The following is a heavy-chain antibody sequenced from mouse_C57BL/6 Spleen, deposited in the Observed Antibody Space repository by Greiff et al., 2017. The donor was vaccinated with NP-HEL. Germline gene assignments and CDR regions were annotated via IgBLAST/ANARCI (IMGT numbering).Heavy chain of an antibody. V-gene: IGHV5-17*01. CDR1: GFTFSDYG. J-gene: IGHJ2*01. Sequence: DVMLVESGGGLVKPGGSLKLSCAASGFTFSDYGMHWVRQAPEKGLEWVAYISSGSSTIYYADTVKGRFTISRDNAKNTLFLQMTSLRSEDTAMYYCARKYYDYDGGFDYWGQGTTLTVSS. CDR2: ISSGSSTI. D-gene: IGHD2-4*01. CDR3: ARKYYDYDGGFDY.